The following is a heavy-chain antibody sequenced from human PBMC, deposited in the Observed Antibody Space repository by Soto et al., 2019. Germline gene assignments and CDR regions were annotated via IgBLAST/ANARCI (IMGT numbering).Heavy chain of an antibody. CDR1: GYTFTSYG. CDR2: ISAYNGNT. CDR3: XXXXXXXXXXFDY. V-gene: IGHV1-18*01. Sequence: QVQLVQSGAEVKKPGASVKVSCKASGYTFTSYGISWVRXAXXXXXEXMGWISAYNGNTNYAQKLQGRVXXXXXXXXXXXXXXXXXXXXXXXXXXXXXXXXXXXXXXFDYWGQGTLVTVSS. J-gene: IGHJ4*02.